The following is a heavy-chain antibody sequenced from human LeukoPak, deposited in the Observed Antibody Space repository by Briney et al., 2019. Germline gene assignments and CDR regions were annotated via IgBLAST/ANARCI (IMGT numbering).Heavy chain of an antibody. V-gene: IGHV4-34*01. CDR1: GGSFSGYY. D-gene: IGHD5-24*01. CDR3: ARGGRELPSARRCKPGNWFDP. CDR2: INHSGST. Sequence: SETLSLTCAVYGGSFSGYYWSWIRQPPGKGLEWIGEINHSGSTKYNSSLKSRVIISVDTSKNQFSLNLGSVTAADTAVYYCARGGRELPSARRCKPGNWFDPWGQGSLVTVSS. J-gene: IGHJ5*02.